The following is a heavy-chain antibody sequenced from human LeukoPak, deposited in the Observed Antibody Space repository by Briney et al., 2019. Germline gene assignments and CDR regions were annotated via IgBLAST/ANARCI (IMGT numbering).Heavy chain of an antibody. CDR3: ASRPYYYGSGQYYFDY. D-gene: IGHD3-10*01. Sequence: SVKVSCKASGGTFSSYAISWVRQAPGQGLEWMGRIIPVFGTANYAQKFQGRVTITTDESTSTAYMELSSLRSEDTAVYYCASRPYYYGSGQYYFDYWGQGTLVTVSS. V-gene: IGHV1-69*05. J-gene: IGHJ4*02. CDR2: IIPVFGTA. CDR1: GGTFSSYA.